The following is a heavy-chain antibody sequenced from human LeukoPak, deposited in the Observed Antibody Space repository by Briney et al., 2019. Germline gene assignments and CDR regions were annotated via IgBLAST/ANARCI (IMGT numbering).Heavy chain of an antibody. V-gene: IGHV1-69*05. D-gene: IGHD6-6*01. Sequence: ASVKVSCKASGGTFSSYAISWVRQAPGQGLEWMGRIIPIFGTANYAQKFQGRVTITTDESTSTAYMELSSLRSEDTAVYYCARDLSLLGYSSSSGFDYWGQGTVVTVSS. CDR1: GGTFSSYA. J-gene: IGHJ4*02. CDR2: IIPIFGTA. CDR3: ARDLSLLGYSSSSGFDY.